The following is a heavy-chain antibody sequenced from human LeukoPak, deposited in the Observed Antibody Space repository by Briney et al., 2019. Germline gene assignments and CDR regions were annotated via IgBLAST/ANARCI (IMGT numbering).Heavy chain of an antibody. J-gene: IGHJ4*02. D-gene: IGHD2-2*01. CDR2: IRYDGSNK. Sequence: GGSLRLSCAASGFTFSSYGMHWVRQAPGKGLEWVAFIRYDGSNKYYADSVKGRFTISRDNSKYTLYLQMNSLRAEDTAVYYCAKGLDLVVPAAAYYFDYWGQGTLVTVSS. CDR1: GFTFSSYG. V-gene: IGHV3-30*02. CDR3: AKGLDLVVPAAAYYFDY.